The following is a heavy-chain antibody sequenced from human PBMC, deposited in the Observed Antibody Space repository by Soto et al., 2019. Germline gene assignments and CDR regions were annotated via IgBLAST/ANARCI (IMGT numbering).Heavy chain of an antibody. D-gene: IGHD1-1*01. J-gene: IGHJ4*02. CDR3: ARNSGSKRGPRNAGEGH. CDR1: GFTVSNNY. CDR2: IYSGGTT. V-gene: IGHV3-66*01. Sequence: EVQLVESGGALVQPGGSLRLSCAASGFTVSNNYMSWVRQAPGKGLEWVSLIYSGGTTSYADSVKGRFTISRDSSKNTLNLQMNSLRAEDTAVYYCARNSGSKRGPRNAGEGHWGQGTLVTVSS.